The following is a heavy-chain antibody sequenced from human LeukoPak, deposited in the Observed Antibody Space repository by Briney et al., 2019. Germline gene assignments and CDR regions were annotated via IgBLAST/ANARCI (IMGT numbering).Heavy chain of an antibody. D-gene: IGHD5-18*01. CDR3: ARAVDTAMVLDY. Sequence: SETLSLTCTVSGGSISSYYWSWIRQPPGKGLEWIGYIYYSGSTNYNPSLKSRVTISVDTSKNQFSLKLSSVTAADTAVYYCARAVDTAMVLDYWGQGILVTVSS. V-gene: IGHV4-59*01. CDR1: GGSISSYY. CDR2: IYYSGST. J-gene: IGHJ4*02.